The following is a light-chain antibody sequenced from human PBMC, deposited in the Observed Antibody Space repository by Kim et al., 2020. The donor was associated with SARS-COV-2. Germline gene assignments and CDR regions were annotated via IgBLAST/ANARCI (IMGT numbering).Light chain of an antibody. V-gene: IGKV3-15*01. CDR1: QSVSSN. CDR3: QQYNYRPGT. J-gene: IGKJ1*01. CDR2: GAS. Sequence: ETVMTQSPATLSVSPGERATLSCRASQSVSSNLAWYQQKPGQAPRLLIYGASTRATGIPARFSGSGSGTEFTLTISSLQSEDFAVYYCQQYNYRPGTFGQGTKVDIK.